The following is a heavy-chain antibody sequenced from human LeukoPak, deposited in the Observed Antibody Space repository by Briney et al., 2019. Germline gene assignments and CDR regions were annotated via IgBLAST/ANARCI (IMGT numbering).Heavy chain of an antibody. CDR2: ISWNSGSI. J-gene: IGHJ6*03. Sequence: PGGSLRLSCAASGFTFDDYAMHWVRQAPGKGLEWVSGISWNSGSIGYADSVKGRFTISRDNAKNSLYLQMNSLRAEDTAVYYCAAKMTTLSDSYCYYYMDVWGKGTTVTVSS. CDR1: GFTFDDYA. CDR3: AAKMTTLSDSYCYYYMDV. D-gene: IGHD5-24*01. V-gene: IGHV3-9*01.